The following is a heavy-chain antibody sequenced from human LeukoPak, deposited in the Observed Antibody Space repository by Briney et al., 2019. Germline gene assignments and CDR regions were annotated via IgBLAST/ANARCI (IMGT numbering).Heavy chain of an antibody. V-gene: IGHV3-30*04. D-gene: IGHD6-19*01. CDR1: GFTFSSYA. CDR3: AREIAVAGDIDY. CDR2: ISYDGSNK. Sequence: GGSLRLSCAASGFTFSSYAMHWVRQAPGKGMEWVAVISYDGSNKYYADSVKGRFTISRDTSKNTLYLQMNSLRAEDTAVYYCAREIAVAGDIDYWGQGTLVTVSS. J-gene: IGHJ4*02.